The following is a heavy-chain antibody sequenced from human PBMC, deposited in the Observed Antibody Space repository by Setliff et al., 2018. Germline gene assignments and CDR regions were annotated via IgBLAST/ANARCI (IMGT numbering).Heavy chain of an antibody. Sequence: GESLKISCAVSGFTSNNYSVNWVRLAPGKGLEWVSSISLSSSYIFYADSVKGRFTISRDNAKNSLFLQMNTLRAEDTAVYYCARGRGSLGYCSGGFCYSGYYYYMDVWGKGTTVTVSS. J-gene: IGHJ6*03. V-gene: IGHV3-21*01. CDR2: ISLSSSYI. D-gene: IGHD2-15*01. CDR3: ARGRGSLGYCSGGFCYSGYYYYMDV. CDR1: GFTSNNYS.